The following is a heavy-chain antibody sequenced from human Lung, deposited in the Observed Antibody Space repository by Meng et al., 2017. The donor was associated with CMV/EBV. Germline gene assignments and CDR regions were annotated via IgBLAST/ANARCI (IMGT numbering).Heavy chain of an antibody. CDR2: IYPGDSDT. D-gene: IGHD2-2*03. Sequence: SCKGSGYSFTSYWIGWVRQMPGKGLEWMGIIYPGDSDTRYSPSFQGQVTISADKSISTAYLQWSSLKASDTAMYYCARSGYCSSTSCDNWFDPWGQGXLVTVSS. CDR1: GYSFTSYW. J-gene: IGHJ5*02. V-gene: IGHV5-51*01. CDR3: ARSGYCSSTSCDNWFDP.